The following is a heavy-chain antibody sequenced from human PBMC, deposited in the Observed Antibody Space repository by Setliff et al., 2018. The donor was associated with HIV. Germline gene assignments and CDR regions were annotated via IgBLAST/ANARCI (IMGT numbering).Heavy chain of an antibody. J-gene: IGHJ4*02. Sequence: SETLSLTCTVSGGSISSYYWSWIRQPAGKGLEWIGYIYYSGSTSYNPSLKSRVTISVDTSKSQFSLRLNSVTATDTAVYYCECYNSDDGYFDNWGQGALVTVSS. CDR1: GGSISSYY. V-gene: IGHV4-59*12. CDR3: ECYNSDDGYFDN. D-gene: IGHD2-8*01. CDR2: IYYSGST.